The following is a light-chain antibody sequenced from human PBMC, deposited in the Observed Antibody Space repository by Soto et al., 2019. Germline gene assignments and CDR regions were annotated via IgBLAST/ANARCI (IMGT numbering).Light chain of an antibody. CDR3: HQYGSSPQT. CDR2: GTS. V-gene: IGKV3-20*01. J-gene: IGKJ1*01. CDR1: QSVKSSY. Sequence: EIVLTQSPGTLSLSPGERATLPCRASQSVKSSYLAWYQHKPGQAPRLLIYGTSSRATGIPDRFSGSGSGTDFTLTISRLEPEDFAVFYCHQYGSSPQTFGQGTKVEIK.